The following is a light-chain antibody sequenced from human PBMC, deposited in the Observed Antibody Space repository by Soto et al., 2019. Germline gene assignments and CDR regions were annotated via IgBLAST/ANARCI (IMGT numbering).Light chain of an antibody. Sequence: DIQMTQSPSTLSASVGDRVTITFRASQSISSYLNWYQQKPGKAPKLLIYAASSLQSGVPSRFSGSGSGTDFIFTISNLQPEDFATYFCQQSYSTPPTFGQGTKVDIK. CDR2: AAS. J-gene: IGKJ1*01. V-gene: IGKV1-39*01. CDR3: QQSYSTPPT. CDR1: QSISSY.